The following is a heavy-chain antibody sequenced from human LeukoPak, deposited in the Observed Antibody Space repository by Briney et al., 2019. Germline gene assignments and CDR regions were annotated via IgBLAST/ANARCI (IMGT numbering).Heavy chain of an antibody. CDR3: ARGPYSYDSSGAFDI. V-gene: IGHV4-59*08. CDR2: ISYSGST. Sequence: SETLSLTCTVSGGSISSYFWSWIRQPPGKGLEWIGYISYSGSTNYNPSLKSRVTISVDTSKNQFSLKLSSVTAADTAVYFCARGPYSYDSSGAFDIWGQGTMVTVSS. CDR1: GGSISSYF. J-gene: IGHJ3*02. D-gene: IGHD3-22*01.